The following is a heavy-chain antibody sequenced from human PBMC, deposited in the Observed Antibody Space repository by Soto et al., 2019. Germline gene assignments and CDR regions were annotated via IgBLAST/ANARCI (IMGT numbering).Heavy chain of an antibody. Sequence: QVQLVQSGAEVKKPGSSVRVSCKSSGGTFSSYAVSWVRQAPGQGLEWMGGIIPVFGIATYAQEFQGRVNITADTSTHTAYMELSSLRSDDTAVFYCARGKSYYGSGRGIYDYYSLDVWGQGTTVTVSS. CDR1: GGTFSSYA. J-gene: IGHJ6*02. V-gene: IGHV1-69*17. D-gene: IGHD3-10*01. CDR3: ARGKSYYGSGRGIYDYYSLDV. CDR2: IIPVFGIA.